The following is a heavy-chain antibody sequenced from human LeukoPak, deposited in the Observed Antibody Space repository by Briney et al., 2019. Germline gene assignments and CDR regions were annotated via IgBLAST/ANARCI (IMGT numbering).Heavy chain of an antibody. CDR3: ARLGEDYVWVTAPDY. CDR1: GYSFNTYW. V-gene: IGHV5-51*01. CDR2: IYPGDSDT. J-gene: IGHJ4*02. Sequence: GESLKISCQVSGYSFNTYWIGWVRQMPGKGLEWVGTIYPGDSDTRYSRSFQGQVTISGDKSINTAYLQWSSLRASDTAIYYCARLGEDYVWVTAPDYWGQGTLVTVSS. D-gene: IGHD3-16*01.